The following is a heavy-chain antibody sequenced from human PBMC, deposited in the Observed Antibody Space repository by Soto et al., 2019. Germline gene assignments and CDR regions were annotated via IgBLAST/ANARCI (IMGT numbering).Heavy chain of an antibody. CDR2: IYYSGST. CDR3: ARRIGSSGWGSDAEYFQH. CDR1: GGSISSSSYY. Sequence: SETLSLTCTVSGGSISSSSYYWGWIRQPPGKGLEWIGSIYYSGSTYYNPSLKSRVTISVDTSKNQFSLKLSSVTAADTAVYYCARRIGSSGWGSDAEYFQHWGQGTLVTVSS. V-gene: IGHV4-39*01. J-gene: IGHJ1*01. D-gene: IGHD6-19*01.